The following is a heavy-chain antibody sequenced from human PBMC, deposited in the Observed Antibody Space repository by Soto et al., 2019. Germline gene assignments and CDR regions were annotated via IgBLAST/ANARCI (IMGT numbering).Heavy chain of an antibody. V-gene: IGHV1-69*01. J-gene: IGHJ6*02. CDR3: ARSQGSSTSLEIYYYYYYGMDV. CDR1: GGPFSSYA. D-gene: IGHD2-2*01. Sequence: QVQLVQSGAEVKKPGSSVKVSCKASGGPFSSYAISWVRQAPGQGLEWRGGIIPISGTANYAQKFQGRVTITADESTSTAYMELSSLRSEDTAVYYGARSQGSSTSLEIYYYYYYGMDVWGQGTTVTVSS. CDR2: IIPISGTA.